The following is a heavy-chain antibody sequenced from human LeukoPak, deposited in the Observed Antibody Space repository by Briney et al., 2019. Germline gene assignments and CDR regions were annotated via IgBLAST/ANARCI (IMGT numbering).Heavy chain of an antibody. CDR1: GGSISSSSYY. V-gene: IGHV4-39*01. CDR3: ARQVSSTSLLVLPNADY. J-gene: IGHJ4*02. CDR2: IYYSGST. Sequence: SETLSLTCTVSGGSISSSSYYWGWIRQPPGKGLEWIGSIYYSGSTYYNPSLKSRVTISVDTSKNQFSLKLSSVTAADTAVYYCARQVSSTSLLVLPNADYWGQGTLVTVSS. D-gene: IGHD2-2*01.